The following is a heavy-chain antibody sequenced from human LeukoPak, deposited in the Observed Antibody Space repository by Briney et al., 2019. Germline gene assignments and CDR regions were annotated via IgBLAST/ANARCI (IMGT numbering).Heavy chain of an antibody. CDR3: AGGWRRGQFDY. V-gene: IGHV3-23*01. J-gene: IGHJ4*02. CDR2: ISGSGDST. D-gene: IGHD6-19*01. Sequence: PGGSLRLSCAASGFTFSSYAMSWVRQAPGKGLEWVSAISGSGDSTYYADSVKGRFTISRDTSKNTLFLQMNSLRAEDTAVYYCAGGWRRGQFDYWGQGTLVTVSS. CDR1: GFTFSSYA.